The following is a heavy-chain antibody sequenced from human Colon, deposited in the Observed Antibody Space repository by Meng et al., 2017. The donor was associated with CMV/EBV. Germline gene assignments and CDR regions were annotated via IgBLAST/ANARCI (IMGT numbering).Heavy chain of an antibody. D-gene: IGHD3-10*01. CDR3: ALWLGEHFDY. CDR2: IDGPTTNT. J-gene: IGHJ4*02. CDR1: GYTCRNYA. Sequence: LSCVGSGYTCRNYALHWVRQSPEKGLEWVATIDGPTTNTHYADSVKGRSLISRDNSRNTLYLQLTNLRADDSAKYYCALWLGEHFDYWGQGTLVTVSS. V-gene: IGHV3-23*05.